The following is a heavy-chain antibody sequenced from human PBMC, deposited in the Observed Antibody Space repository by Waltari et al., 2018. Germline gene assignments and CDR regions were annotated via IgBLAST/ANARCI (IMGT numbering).Heavy chain of an antibody. J-gene: IGHJ4*02. D-gene: IGHD6-13*01. CDR2: INAGNGNT. V-gene: IGHV1-3*01. CDR3: ARRAAAALEVYYFDY. Sequence: QVQLVQSGAEVKKPGASVKVSCKASGYTFTSYAMHWVRQAPGQRLEWMGWINAGNGNTKYSQKFQGRVTITRDTSASTAYMELSSLKASDTAMYYCARRAAAALEVYYFDYWGQGTLVTVSS. CDR1: GYTFTSYA.